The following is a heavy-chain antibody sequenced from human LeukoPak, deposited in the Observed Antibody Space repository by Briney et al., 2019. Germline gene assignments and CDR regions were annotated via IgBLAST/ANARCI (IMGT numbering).Heavy chain of an antibody. V-gene: IGHV3-7*03. CDR3: TRDYRGTFDY. CDR1: GFTFSRYW. J-gene: IGHJ4*02. CDR2: IKEDGSEK. Sequence: AGGSLRLSCAVSGFTFSRYWMSWVRQAPGKGLEWVANIKEDGSEKNYVDSVRGRFAISRDNAKNSLYLQMNSLRAEDTAVFYCTRDYRGTFDYWGQGTLVTVSS. D-gene: IGHD1-26*01.